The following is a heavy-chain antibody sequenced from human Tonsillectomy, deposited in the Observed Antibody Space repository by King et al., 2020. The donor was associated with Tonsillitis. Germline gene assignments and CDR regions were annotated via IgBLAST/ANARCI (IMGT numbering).Heavy chain of an antibody. D-gene: IGHD3-22*01. Sequence: VQLVESGGGLVQPGGSLRLSCAASGFTFSTYAMSWVRQAPGRGLGWGSTISGSVGTTYYADSVKGRFTISRDNSKNTLSLQMNSLRDEDTAVYYCAKDISVTMIATHFDYWGQGTLVTVSS. CDR1: GFTFSTYA. J-gene: IGHJ4*02. CDR3: AKDISVTMIATHFDY. V-gene: IGHV3-23*04. CDR2: ISGSVGTT.